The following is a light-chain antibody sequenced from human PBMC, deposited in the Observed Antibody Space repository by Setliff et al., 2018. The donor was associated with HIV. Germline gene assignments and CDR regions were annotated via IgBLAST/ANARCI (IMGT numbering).Light chain of an antibody. CDR2: EVS. J-gene: IGLJ1*01. CDR3: SSYTSSITLYV. CDR1: SSDLGSYNL. V-gene: IGLV2-14*02. Sequence: QSVLTQPASVSGSPGQSITISCNGTSSDLGSYNLVSWYQEPPGKVPKLIIYEVSKRPSGLSYRFSGSKSGNTASLTISGLQAEDEADYYCSSYTSSITLYVFGTGTKATVL.